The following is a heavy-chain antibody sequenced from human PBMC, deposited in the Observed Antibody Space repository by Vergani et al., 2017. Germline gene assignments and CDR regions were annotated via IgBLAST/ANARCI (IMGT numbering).Heavy chain of an antibody. Sequence: QVQLEESGPGLVKPSETLSLTCTVSGGSFNTYYWSWIRQSPGKGLEWIGYIYSTGMTNYNPSLTSRVTMSVDTSKNQFSLKLRSVTAADTAVYFCARVMYRDEASTGYRLEGMDIWGQGTTVTISS. CDR1: GGSFNTYY. CDR3: ARVMYRDEASTGYRLEGMDI. D-gene: IGHD3-9*01. J-gene: IGHJ6*02. CDR2: IYSTGMT. V-gene: IGHV4-59*13.